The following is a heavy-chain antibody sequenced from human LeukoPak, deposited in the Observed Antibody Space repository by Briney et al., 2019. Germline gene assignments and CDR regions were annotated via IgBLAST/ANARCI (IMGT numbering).Heavy chain of an antibody. CDR2: IYYSGST. CDR3: ARVSPRPRFDY. CDR1: GVSMNSYY. D-gene: IGHD1-14*01. Sequence: KPSETLSLTCTVSGVSMNSYYWSWIRQPPGKGLEWIGYIYYSGSTNYNPSLKSRVTISVDTSKKQVSLKLSSVTAADTAVYYCARVSPRPRFDYWGQGTLVTVSS. V-gene: IGHV4-59*01. J-gene: IGHJ4*02.